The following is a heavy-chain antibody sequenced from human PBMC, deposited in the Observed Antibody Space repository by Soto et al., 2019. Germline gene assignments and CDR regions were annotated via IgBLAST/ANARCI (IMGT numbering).Heavy chain of an antibody. V-gene: IGHV1-2*02. CDR2: INPNSGGT. CDR3: ARLNYFDSSGVLPSGFDP. Sequence: ASVKVSCKASGYTFTGYYMHWVRHAPGQGLECIGWINPNSGGTNYAQMLQCRVTMTRATSISTAYMDLSRLRSDDTAVYYCARLNYFDSSGVLPSGFDPWGQGTLVTVS. D-gene: IGHD3-22*01. CDR1: GYTFTGYY. J-gene: IGHJ5*02.